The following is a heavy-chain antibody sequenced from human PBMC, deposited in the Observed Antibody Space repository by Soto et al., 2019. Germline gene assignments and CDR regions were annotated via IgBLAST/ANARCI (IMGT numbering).Heavy chain of an antibody. CDR3: AAVRYYSDTSCTYFDY. V-gene: IGHV1-58*01. J-gene: IGHJ4*02. Sequence: QMQLVQSGPEVKKPGTSVKVSCKASGFTFPSSAVQCVRQARGQRLEWIARIVVGSGNTNYAQKFQERLTISRDMSTNTAYMELSSLRSDDTAVYYCAAVRYYSDTSCTYFDYWGQGTLVTFTS. CDR2: IVVGSGNT. D-gene: IGHD3-22*01. CDR1: GFTFPSSA.